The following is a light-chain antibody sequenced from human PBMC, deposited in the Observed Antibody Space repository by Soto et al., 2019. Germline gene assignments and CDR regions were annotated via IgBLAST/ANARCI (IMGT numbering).Light chain of an antibody. V-gene: IGKV1-39*01. CDR1: QSISTY. CDR3: HQRSITPPDT. J-gene: IGKJ2*01. Sequence: DSQLTQSPYSLSASVGDRASISCQASQSISTYLNWYLLKPGKAPKILVYAASNLQSGVPSRFSDSGLGTEFTLTISGLQPEDFATYYCHQRSITPPDTFGQGTKLEI. CDR2: AAS.